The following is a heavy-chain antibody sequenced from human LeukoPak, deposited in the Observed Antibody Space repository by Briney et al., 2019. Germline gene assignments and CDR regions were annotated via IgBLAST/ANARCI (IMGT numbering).Heavy chain of an antibody. CDR3: ARSIPYDSSGYYF. D-gene: IGHD3-22*01. Sequence: PGGSLRLSCAASGFTFSTYAMSWVRQAPGKGLEWVSGISGSGGGTYYADSVKGRFTISRDNSKNTLYLQMNSLRAEDTAVYYCARSIPYDSSGYYFWGQGTLVTVSS. J-gene: IGHJ4*02. CDR1: GFTFSTYA. CDR2: ISGSGGGT. V-gene: IGHV3-23*01.